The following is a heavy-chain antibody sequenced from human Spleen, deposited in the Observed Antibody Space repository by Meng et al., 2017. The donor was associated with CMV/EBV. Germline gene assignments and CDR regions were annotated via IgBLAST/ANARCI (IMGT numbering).Heavy chain of an antibody. V-gene: IGHV4-34*01. CDR2: IHHTGSS. D-gene: IGHD3-3*01. J-gene: IGHJ4*02. CDR3: ARGIFGVVDY. CDR1: GASFSDDY. Sequence: GSLRLSCAVYGASFSDDYWSWVRQPPGKGLEWIGSIHHTGSSYYNPSLKSRVTISVDTSKNQFPLKLTSVTAADTAVYYCARGIFGVVDYWGQGTLVTVSS.